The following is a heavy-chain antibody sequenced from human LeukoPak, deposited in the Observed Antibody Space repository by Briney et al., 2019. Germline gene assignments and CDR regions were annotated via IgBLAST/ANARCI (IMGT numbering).Heavy chain of an antibody. V-gene: IGHV3-43*01. J-gene: IGHJ4*02. CDR2: AGWAGGTT. D-gene: IGHD5-18*01. Sequence: GGSLRLSCATSGFNFDRYTIHWVRQAPGKGLEWVSLAGWAGGTTYYSDSVRGRFTFSRDSGKNSVYLQMNSLTTDGTAFYFCAKELDTMFFDYWGQGALVTVSS. CDR1: GFNFDRYT. CDR3: AKELDTMFFDY.